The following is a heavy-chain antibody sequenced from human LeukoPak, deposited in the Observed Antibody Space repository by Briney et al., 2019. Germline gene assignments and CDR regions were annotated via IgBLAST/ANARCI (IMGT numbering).Heavy chain of an antibody. CDR3: ARDLNFEFGTTGY. D-gene: IGHD1-7*01. V-gene: IGHV3-23*01. J-gene: IGHJ4*02. Sequence: GGSLRLSCAASGFTFSSYAMSWVRQAPGKGLEWVSAISGSGGSTYYADSVKGRFTISRDNSKNTLYLQMNSLRAEDTAVYYCARDLNFEFGTTGYWGQGTLVTVSS. CDR2: ISGSGGST. CDR1: GFTFSSYA.